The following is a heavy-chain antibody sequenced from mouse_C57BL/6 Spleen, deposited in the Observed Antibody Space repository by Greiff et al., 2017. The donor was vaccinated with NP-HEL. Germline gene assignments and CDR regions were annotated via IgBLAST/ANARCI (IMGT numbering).Heavy chain of an antibody. D-gene: IGHD3-3*01. Sequence: DVKLQESGPGLVKPSQSLSLTCSVTGYSITSGYYWNWIRQFPGNKLEWMGYISYDGSNNYNPSLKNRISITRDTSKNQFFLKLNSVTTEDTATYYCARDRVGCFDYWGQGTTLTVSS. CDR1: GYSITSGYY. CDR2: ISYDGSN. J-gene: IGHJ2*01. CDR3: ARDRVGCFDY. V-gene: IGHV3-6*01.